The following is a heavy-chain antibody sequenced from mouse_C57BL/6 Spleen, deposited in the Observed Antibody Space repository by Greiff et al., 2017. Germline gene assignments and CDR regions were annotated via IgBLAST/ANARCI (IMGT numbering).Heavy chain of an antibody. J-gene: IGHJ3*01. Sequence: QVQLQQPGAELVMPGASVKLSCTASGYTFTSYWMHWVKQRPGQGLEWIGEIDPSDSYTNYNQKFKGKSTLTVDKSSSTAYLQRSRLTSEDSAVYYCARTYYSNPFAYWGQGTLVTVSA. V-gene: IGHV1-69*01. CDR1: GYTFTSYW. D-gene: IGHD2-5*01. CDR3: ARTYYSNPFAY. CDR2: IDPSDSYT.